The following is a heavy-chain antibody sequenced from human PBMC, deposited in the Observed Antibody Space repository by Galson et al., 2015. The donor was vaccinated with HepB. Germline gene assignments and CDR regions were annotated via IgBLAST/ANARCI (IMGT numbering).Heavy chain of an antibody. Sequence: QSGAEVKKPGESLRISCKGSGYSFTSYWISWVRQMPGKGLEWMGRIDPSDSYTNYSPSFQGHVTISADKSISTAYLQWSSLKASDTAMYYCARHGGGGSGYYWHWFDPWGQGTLVTVSS. CDR1: GYSFTSYW. CDR2: IDPSDSYT. V-gene: IGHV5-10-1*01. CDR3: ARHGGGGSGYYWHWFDP. J-gene: IGHJ5*02. D-gene: IGHD3-22*01.